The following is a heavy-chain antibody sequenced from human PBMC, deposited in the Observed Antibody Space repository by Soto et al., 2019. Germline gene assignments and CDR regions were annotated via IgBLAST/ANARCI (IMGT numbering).Heavy chain of an antibody. J-gene: IGHJ3*02. CDR2: IWYNGSNK. CDR3: ARDPLIVVVPAANDAFDI. Sequence: QVQLVESGGGVVQPGRSLRLSCAASGFTFRSYGMHWVRQAPGKGLEWVAVIWYNGSNKYYADSVKGRFTISRDNSKNSQYLQMNSLRAEDTAVYYCARDPLIVVVPAANDAFDIWGQGTMVTVSS. V-gene: IGHV3-33*01. D-gene: IGHD2-2*01. CDR1: GFTFRSYG.